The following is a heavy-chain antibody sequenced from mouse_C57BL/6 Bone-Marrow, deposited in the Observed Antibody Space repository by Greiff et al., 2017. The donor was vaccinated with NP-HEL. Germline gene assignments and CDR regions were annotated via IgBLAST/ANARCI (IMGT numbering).Heavy chain of an antibody. V-gene: IGHV10-3*01. J-gene: IGHJ4*01. CDR1: GFTFNTYA. CDR3: VREGITTVVPSYAMDY. CDR2: IRRKSSNYAT. Sequence: EVQVVESGGGLVQPKGSLKLSCAASGFTFNTYAMHWVRQAPGKGLEWVARIRRKSSNYATYYADSVKDRFTISRDDSQSMLYLQMNNLKTEDTAMYYCVREGITTVVPSYAMDYWGQGTSVTVSS. D-gene: IGHD1-1*01.